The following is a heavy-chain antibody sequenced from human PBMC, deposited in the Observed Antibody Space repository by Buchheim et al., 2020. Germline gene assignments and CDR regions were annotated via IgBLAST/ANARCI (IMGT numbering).Heavy chain of an antibody. J-gene: IGHJ4*02. Sequence: EVQLVESGGGLVQPGGSLRLSCAASGFTLSSYWMHWVRQAPGKGLVWVSRINSDGSSTTYADSGKGRFTISRDNAKNTLFLQMNSLGAEDTAVYYCARAIDYTSYSNWYDIWGQGTL. CDR1: GFTLSSYW. D-gene: IGHD3-9*01. CDR2: INSDGSST. CDR3: ARAIDYTSYSNWYDI. V-gene: IGHV3-74*01.